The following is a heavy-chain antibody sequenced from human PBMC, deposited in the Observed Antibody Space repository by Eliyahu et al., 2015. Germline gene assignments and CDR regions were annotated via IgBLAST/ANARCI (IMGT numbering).Heavy chain of an antibody. V-gene: IGHV1-3*01. CDR3: ARQHCEGGNCYDY. CDR1: GYTLTSFP. D-gene: IGHD2-2*03. J-gene: IGHJ4*02. Sequence: QVQLVQSGAEVRKPGASVKVSCKASGYTLTSFPTHWVRQAPGQRLEWMGWINAGKYSTKFSQKFQDRVTFTADTYANTVYMELSSLRSEDTALYYCARQHCEGGNCYDYWGQGTLVTVSS. CDR2: INAGKYST.